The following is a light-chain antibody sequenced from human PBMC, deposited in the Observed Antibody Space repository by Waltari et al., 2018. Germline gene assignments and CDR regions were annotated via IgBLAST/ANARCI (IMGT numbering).Light chain of an antibody. CDR1: SSDVGGYNY. CDR3: SSYAGSNNYV. V-gene: IGLV2-8*01. J-gene: IGLJ1*01. Sequence: QSALTQPPSASGSPGQSVTISCTGTSSDVGGYNYVSWYRQHPGKAPKLMIYEVSERPSGVPDRFSGSRSGNTAFLTVSVLQAEDEADYYCSSYAGSNNYVFGTGTKVTVL. CDR2: EVS.